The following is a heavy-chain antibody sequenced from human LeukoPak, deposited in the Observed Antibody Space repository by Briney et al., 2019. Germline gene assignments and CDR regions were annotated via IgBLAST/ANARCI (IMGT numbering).Heavy chain of an antibody. CDR2: ISSGGSTI. D-gene: IGHD2-15*01. J-gene: IGHJ4*02. Sequence: GGSLRLSCAGSGFTFSSYEMNWVRQAPGKGLEWVSYISSGGSTIYYADSVKGRFTISRDNAKNSLYLQMNSLRAEDTAVYYCAREREGHDCSGGSCPSFDYWGQGTLVTVSS. CDR3: AREREGHDCSGGSCPSFDY. CDR1: GFTFSSYE. V-gene: IGHV3-48*03.